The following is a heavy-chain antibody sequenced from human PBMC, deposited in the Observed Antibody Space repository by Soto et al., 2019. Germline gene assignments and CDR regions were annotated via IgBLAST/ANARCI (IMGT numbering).Heavy chain of an antibody. CDR1: GFAFTNSA. V-gene: IGHV1-58*01. Sequence: SVKVSCKASGFAFTNSAVQWVRQARGQRLEWIGWIVVGSGYTNYAQKFQERVTITRDMSTSTAYMELSSLRSEDTAVYYCAASGRGLLWFGELTDIQGMDVWGQGTTVTVSS. CDR3: AASGRGLLWFGELTDIQGMDV. D-gene: IGHD3-10*01. CDR2: IVVGSGYT. J-gene: IGHJ6*02.